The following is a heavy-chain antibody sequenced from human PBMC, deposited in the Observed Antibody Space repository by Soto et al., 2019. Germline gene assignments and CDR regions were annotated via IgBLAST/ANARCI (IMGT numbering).Heavy chain of an antibody. Sequence: ASVKVSCKASGYTFTSYGISWVRQAPGQGLEWMGWMNPNSGNTGYARKFQGRVTMTRDTSISTAYMELSSLRSDDTAVYYCARRAQVGSQLWLPFDYWAQGTLVTVSS. CDR3: ARRAQVGSQLWLPFDY. J-gene: IGHJ4*02. CDR1: GYTFTSYG. V-gene: IGHV1-8*02. D-gene: IGHD5-18*01. CDR2: MNPNSGNT.